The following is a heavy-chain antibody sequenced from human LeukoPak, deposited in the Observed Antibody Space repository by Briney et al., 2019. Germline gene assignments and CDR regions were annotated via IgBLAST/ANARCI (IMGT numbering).Heavy chain of an antibody. Sequence: PGGSLRLSCAASGFTVSSNYMSWVRQAPGKGLEWVSVIYSGGSTYYADSVKGRFTISRDNSKNTLYLQMNSLRAEDTAVYYCATTYYYGSGTRYYFDYWGQGTLVTVSS. CDR1: GFTVSSNY. D-gene: IGHD3-10*01. CDR3: ATTYYYGSGTRYYFDY. V-gene: IGHV3-53*01. J-gene: IGHJ4*02. CDR2: IYSGGST.